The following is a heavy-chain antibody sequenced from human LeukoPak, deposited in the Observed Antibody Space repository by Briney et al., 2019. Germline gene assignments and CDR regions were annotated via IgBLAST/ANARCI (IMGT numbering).Heavy chain of an antibody. V-gene: IGHV1-46*01. Sequence: GASVKVSCKASGYTLTSHYMHWVRQAPGQGLEWMGLISPRGGATIYGQKFQGRVTMTSDTSTSTVYMELSSLGPADTAVYYCASGMQLRVGELFLDTRYDGFDLWGQGTMVTVSS. CDR3: ASGMQLRVGELFLDTRYDGFDL. D-gene: IGHD3-16*01. CDR1: GYTLTSHY. CDR2: ISPRGGAT. J-gene: IGHJ3*01.